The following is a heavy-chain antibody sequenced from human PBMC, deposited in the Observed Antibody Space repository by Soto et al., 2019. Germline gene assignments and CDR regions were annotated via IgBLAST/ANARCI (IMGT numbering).Heavy chain of an antibody. D-gene: IGHD6-19*01. CDR3: TTDLQNSSGWPPGFDY. CDR1: GFTFSNAW. J-gene: IGHJ4*02. V-gene: IGHV3-15*01. Sequence: EVQLVESGGGLVKPGGSLRLSCAASGFTFSNAWMSWVRQAPGKGLEWVGRIKSKTDGGTTDYAAPVKGRFTISRDDSKTTLYLQMNSLKTEDTAVYYCTTDLQNSSGWPPGFDYWGQGTLVTVSS. CDR2: IKSKTDGGTT.